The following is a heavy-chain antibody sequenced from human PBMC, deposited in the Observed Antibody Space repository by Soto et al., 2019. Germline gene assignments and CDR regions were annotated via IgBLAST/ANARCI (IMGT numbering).Heavy chain of an antibody. J-gene: IGHJ4*02. CDR1: GYTFNGYG. CDR3: ARDISYYNDDSGYSNFDY. CDR2: VSGNNGDT. Sequence: QVQLVQSGAEVKRPGASVKVSCRVAGYTFNGYGISWMRQAPGQGLEWMGWVSGNNGDTKYVEKYQGRVTMTIDTSTSTAYIELRSLRSDDTAVYYCARDISYYNDDSGYSNFDYWGQGTLVTVSP. V-gene: IGHV1-18*01. D-gene: IGHD3-22*01.